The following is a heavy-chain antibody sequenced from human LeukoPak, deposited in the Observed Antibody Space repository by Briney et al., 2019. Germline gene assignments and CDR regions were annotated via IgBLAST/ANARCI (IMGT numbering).Heavy chain of an antibody. V-gene: IGHV4-30-2*01. D-gene: IGHD3-10*01. J-gene: IGHJ4*02. Sequence: PSETLSLTCTVPGGSISSGGYYWGWIRQPPGKGLEWIGYIYHSGSTYYNPSLKSRVTISVDRSKNQFSLKLSSVTAADTAVYYCARGSIGGVDYWGQGTLVTVSS. CDR2: IYHSGST. CDR3: ARGSIGGVDY. CDR1: GGSISSGGYY.